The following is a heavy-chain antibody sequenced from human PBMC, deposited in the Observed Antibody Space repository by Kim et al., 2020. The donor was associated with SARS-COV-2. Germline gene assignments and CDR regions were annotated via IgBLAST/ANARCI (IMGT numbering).Heavy chain of an antibody. CDR3: ARDRSSSWENYYYYYGMDV. V-gene: IGHV4-59*01. D-gene: IGHD6-13*01. J-gene: IGHJ6*02. Sequence: RRVTISVDTSKNQFSLKLSSVTAADTAVYYCARDRSSSWENYYYYYGMDVWGQGTTVTVSS.